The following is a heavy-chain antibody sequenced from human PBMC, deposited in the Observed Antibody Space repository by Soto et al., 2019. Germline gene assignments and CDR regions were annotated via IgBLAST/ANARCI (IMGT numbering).Heavy chain of an antibody. CDR2: IIPIFGTA. V-gene: IGHV1-69*13. Sequence: VASVKVSCKASGGTFSSYAISWVRQAPGQGLEWMGGIIPIFGTANYAQKFQGRVTITADESTSTAYMELSSLRSEDTAVYYCAREMATIGSAFDIWGQGTMVTVSS. CDR1: GGTFSSYA. J-gene: IGHJ3*02. D-gene: IGHD5-12*01. CDR3: AREMATIGSAFDI.